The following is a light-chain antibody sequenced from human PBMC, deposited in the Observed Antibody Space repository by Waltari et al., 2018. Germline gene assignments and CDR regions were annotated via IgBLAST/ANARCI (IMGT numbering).Light chain of an antibody. Sequence: DIVMTQSPDSLTVSLGERATIDCKSSQSVLHAPNRKNYIAWYQQKSGQPPKLLISWASTRESGVPDRFSGSGSGTEFTLTITDLQAEDVAVYYCQEYYTDSLTFGGGTKVEIK. CDR2: WAS. J-gene: IGKJ4*01. CDR3: QEYYTDSLT. V-gene: IGKV4-1*01. CDR1: QSVLHAPNRKNY.